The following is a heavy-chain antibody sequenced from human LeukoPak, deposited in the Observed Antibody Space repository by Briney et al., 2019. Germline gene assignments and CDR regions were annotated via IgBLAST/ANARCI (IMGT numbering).Heavy chain of an antibody. V-gene: IGHV3-23*01. D-gene: IGHD6-19*01. J-gene: IGHJ3*02. CDR1: GFTFSSYA. CDR3: AKDQGSGSYEPVGAFDI. Sequence: GGSLRLSCAASGFTFSSYAMSWVRQAPGKGLEWVSAISGSGGSTYYADSVKGRFTISRDNSKNTLYLQMNSLRAEDTAVYYCAKDQGSGSYEPVGAFDIWGQGTMVTVSS. CDR2: ISGSGGST.